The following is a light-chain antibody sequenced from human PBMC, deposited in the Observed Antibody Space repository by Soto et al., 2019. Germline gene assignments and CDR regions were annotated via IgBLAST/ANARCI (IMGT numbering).Light chain of an antibody. CDR3: TSYAGTYSFFYV. V-gene: IGLV2-8*01. CDR1: SSDVGAYNY. Sequence: QSVLTQPPSASGSPGQSVTISCTGTSSDVGAYNYVSWYQQLPGKAPKLIIYEVSKRPSGVPDRFSGSTSGNTPSLPVSGLQAEDEADYYCTSYAGTYSFFYVFGTGTKVTVL. CDR2: EVS. J-gene: IGLJ1*01.